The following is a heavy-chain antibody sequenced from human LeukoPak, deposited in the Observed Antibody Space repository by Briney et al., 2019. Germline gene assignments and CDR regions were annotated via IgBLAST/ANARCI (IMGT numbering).Heavy chain of an antibody. D-gene: IGHD1-26*01. CDR2: IYYSGST. CDR1: GGSISSYY. CDR3: ARNSRAWELLLGGSYYYYYMDV. V-gene: IGHV4-59*12. Sequence: SETLSLTCTVSGGSISSYYWSWIRQPPGKGLEWIGYIYYSGSTNYNPSLKSRVTISVDTSKNQFSLKLSSVTAADTAVYYCARNSRAWELLLGGSYYYYYMDVWGKGTTVTVSS. J-gene: IGHJ6*03.